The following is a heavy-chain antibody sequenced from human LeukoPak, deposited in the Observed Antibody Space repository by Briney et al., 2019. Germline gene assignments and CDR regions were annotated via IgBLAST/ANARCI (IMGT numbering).Heavy chain of an antibody. J-gene: IGHJ4*02. V-gene: IGHV4-38-2*02. CDR3: ARGSVAGFDY. CDR1: GYSISSGYY. Sequence: SETLSLTCTVSGYSISSGYYWGWIRQPPGKGLEWVGSIYHSGSTYYNPSLKSRVTISVDTSKNQFSLKLSFVTAADTAVYYCARGSVAGFDYWGQGTLVTVSS. D-gene: IGHD6-19*01. CDR2: IYHSGST.